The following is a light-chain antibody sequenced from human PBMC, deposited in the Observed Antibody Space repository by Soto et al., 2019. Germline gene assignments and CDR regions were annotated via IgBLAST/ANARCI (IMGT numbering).Light chain of an antibody. CDR1: SSDVGGYNY. J-gene: IGLJ1*01. CDR2: EVT. CDR3: SSYAGSSTYV. V-gene: IGLV2-8*01. Sequence: QSALTQPPSASGSPGQSVTISCTGTSSDVGGYNYVAWFQQHPGKAPTLMIYEVTKRPSGVPDRFSGSKSGNTASLTVSGLQAEDEADYYCSSYAGSSTYVFGTGTKLTVL.